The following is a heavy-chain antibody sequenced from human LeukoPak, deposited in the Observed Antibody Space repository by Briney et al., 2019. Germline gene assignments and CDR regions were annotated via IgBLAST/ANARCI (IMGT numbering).Heavy chain of an antibody. J-gene: IGHJ6*03. D-gene: IGHD3-10*01. CDR2: ISAYNGNT. Sequence: ASVKVSCKASGYTFTSYGISWVRQAPGQGLEWMGWISAYNGNTNYAQKLQGRVTMTTDTSTSTAYMELRSLRSDDTAVYYCARAVGGAMVRGVIQQTYYYYYMDVWGKGTTVTVSS. CDR1: GYTFTSYG. CDR3: ARAVGGAMVRGVIQQTYYYYYMDV. V-gene: IGHV1-18*01.